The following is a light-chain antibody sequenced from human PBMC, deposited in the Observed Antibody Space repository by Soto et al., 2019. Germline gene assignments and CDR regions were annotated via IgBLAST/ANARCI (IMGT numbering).Light chain of an antibody. J-gene: IGLJ2*01. V-gene: IGLV2-8*01. Sequence: QSALTQPPSASGSPGQSVTISCTGTSSDVGGYNYVSWYQQHPGKAPKLMIYDVSKRPSGVPDRFSGSKSGNTASPTVSGLQAEDEADYYCSSYAGSTVVFGGGTKVTVL. CDR2: DVS. CDR1: SSDVGGYNY. CDR3: SSYAGSTVV.